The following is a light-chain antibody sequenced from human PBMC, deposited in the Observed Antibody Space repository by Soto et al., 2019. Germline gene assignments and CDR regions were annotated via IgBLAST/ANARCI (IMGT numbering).Light chain of an antibody. CDR2: LGS. CDR1: QSLLHSNGHNY. V-gene: IGKV2-28*01. Sequence: DIVMIQSPLSLPVTPGEPASISCRSSQSLLHSNGHNYLDWYLQKPGQSPQLLIYLGSNRASGVPDRFSGSGSGTNFTLKLTSVEAEDSGVYYCMQGLQTPLFTFGPGTKVDIK. J-gene: IGKJ3*01. CDR3: MQGLQTPLFT.